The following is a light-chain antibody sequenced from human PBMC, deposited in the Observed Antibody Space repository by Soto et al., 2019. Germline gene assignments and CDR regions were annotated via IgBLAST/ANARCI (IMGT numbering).Light chain of an antibody. CDR2: DVS. V-gene: IGLV2-14*01. CDR1: SSDVGGYKY. CDR3: TSYTSTTTRVV. J-gene: IGLJ2*01. Sequence: QSALTQPASVSGSPGQSITISCTGTSSDVGGYKYVSWYQQHPGKAPKLMIYDVSNRPSGVSNRFSGSQSGNTASLTISGLQADDEANYYCTSYTSTTTRVVFGGGTKLTVL.